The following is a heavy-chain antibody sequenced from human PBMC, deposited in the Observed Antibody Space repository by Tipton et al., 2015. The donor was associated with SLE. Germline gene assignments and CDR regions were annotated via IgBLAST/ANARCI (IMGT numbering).Heavy chain of an antibody. V-gene: IGHV4-59*08. Sequence: TLSLTCTVSGGSISSYYWCWIRQPPGKGLEWIGYIHYSGSTNYNPSLKSRVAISVDKSRSLVSLRLNYVTAADTAVYYCATARAGCSRNSCYLDDLGPGTLVTVSS. D-gene: IGHD2-2*01. CDR2: IHYSGST. CDR1: GGSISSYY. CDR3: ATARAGCSRNSCYLDD. J-gene: IGHJ4*02.